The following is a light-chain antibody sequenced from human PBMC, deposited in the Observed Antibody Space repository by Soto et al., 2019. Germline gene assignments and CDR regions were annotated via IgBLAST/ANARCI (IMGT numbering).Light chain of an antibody. CDR2: GTS. CDR1: QSVPRSY. V-gene: IGKV3-20*01. J-gene: IGKJ1*01. CDR3: QYYDESMWT. Sequence: EIVLTQSPGTPSLSPGERATLSFMSSQSVPRSYLAWYQQKPGQAPRLLIYGTSSRATGIPDRFSGSGSGTDFTLSISRLEPEDFAVYYCQYYDESMWTFGRGTKVDIK.